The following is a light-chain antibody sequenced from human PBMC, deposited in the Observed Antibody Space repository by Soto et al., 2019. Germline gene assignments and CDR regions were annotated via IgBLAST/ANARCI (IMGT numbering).Light chain of an antibody. CDR3: CSYADSSTYV. J-gene: IGLJ1*01. V-gene: IGLV2-23*01. Sequence: QSVLTQPASVSGSPGQSITISCTGTSSDVGSYNLVSWYQQHPGKAPKVMIYEDIKRPSGVSNRFSGSKSDNTASLTISGLQAEGEADYYCCSYADSSTYVFGTGTKLTVL. CDR1: SSDVGSYNL. CDR2: EDI.